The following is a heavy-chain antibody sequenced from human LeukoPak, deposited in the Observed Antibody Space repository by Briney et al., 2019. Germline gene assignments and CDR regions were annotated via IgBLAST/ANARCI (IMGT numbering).Heavy chain of an antibody. J-gene: IGHJ4*02. CDR3: ARDSGYGYNTFPTADY. V-gene: IGHV3-33*01. D-gene: IGHD5-24*01. Sequence: GRSLRLSCLSSGFTFSSYGMHWVRQAPGKGLEWVAFIWYDGSNKYYADSVKGRFTISRDNSENTLYLQMSSLRAEDTALYYCARDSGYGYNTFPTADYWGQGILVTVSP. CDR2: IWYDGSNK. CDR1: GFTFSSYG.